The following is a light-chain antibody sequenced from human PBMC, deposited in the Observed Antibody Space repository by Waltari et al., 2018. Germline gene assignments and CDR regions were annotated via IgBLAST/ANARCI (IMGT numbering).Light chain of an antibody. CDR1: QSVRGS. CDR3: QHYVRLPAT. V-gene: IGKV3-20*01. J-gene: IGKJ1*01. CDR2: GAS. Sequence: EIVFTQSPGTLSLSPGERATLSCRASQSVRGSLAWYQQKAGQAPRLLIYGASSRATGIPDSFSGSGSGTDFSLTISRLEPEDFAVYYCQHYVRLPATFGQGTKVEI.